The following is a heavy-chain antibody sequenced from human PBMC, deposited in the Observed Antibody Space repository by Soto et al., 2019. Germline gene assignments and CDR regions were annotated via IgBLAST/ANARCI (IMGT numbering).Heavy chain of an antibody. CDR3: ARGGGSDSFDY. CDR2: INHLETT. V-gene: IGHV4-30-2*01. J-gene: IGHJ4*02. D-gene: IGHD1-26*01. CDR1: GASITFGGYS. Sequence: KPSETLSLTCTVSGASITFGGYSWSWIRQAPGKGLEWIGYINHLETTFYNPSFESRLTLSIDRAKNQFSLKLPSTSAADRAVYFCARGGGSDSFDYWGQGILVTVSS.